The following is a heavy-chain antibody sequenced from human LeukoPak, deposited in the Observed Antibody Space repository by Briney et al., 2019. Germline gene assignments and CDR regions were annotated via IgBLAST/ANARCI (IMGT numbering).Heavy chain of an antibody. CDR1: GFTFSSYW. J-gene: IGHJ4*02. CDR3: ARAHNWKYGSFDF. Sequence: GGSLRLSCAASGFTFSSYWMHWVRQAPGKGLVWVSRINSDGSSTSYADSVKGRFTISRDNAKNSLYLQMNSLRAEDTAVYYCARAHNWKYGSFDFWGQGTLVTVSS. V-gene: IGHV3-74*01. D-gene: IGHD1-7*01. CDR2: INSDGSST.